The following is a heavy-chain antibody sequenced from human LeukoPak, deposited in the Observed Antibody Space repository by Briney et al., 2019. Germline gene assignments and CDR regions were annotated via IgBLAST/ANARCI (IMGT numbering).Heavy chain of an antibody. D-gene: IGHD2-15*01. J-gene: IGHJ5*02. CDR1: GYTFTSYD. Sequence: ASVKVSCKASGYTFTSYDINWVRQATGQGLEWMGWMNPNSGNTGYAQKFQGRVTMTRNTSISTAYMELSSLRSEDTAVYYCARSQPLGYCSGGSCYDEYNWFDPWGQGTLVTVSS. V-gene: IGHV1-8*01. CDR3: ARSQPLGYCSGGSCYDEYNWFDP. CDR2: MNPNSGNT.